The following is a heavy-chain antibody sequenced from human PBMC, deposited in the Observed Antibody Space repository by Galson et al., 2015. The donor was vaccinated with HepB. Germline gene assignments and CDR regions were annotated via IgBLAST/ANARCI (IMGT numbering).Heavy chain of an antibody. D-gene: IGHD6-19*01. CDR1: GFTFSNYG. J-gene: IGHJ4*02. CDR2: ISNDGSNK. V-gene: IGHV3-30*18. CDR3: AKDPYLYSALAGTIAGFDY. Sequence: SLRLSCAASGFTFSNYGMHWVRQAPGKGLEWVAVISNDGSNKYYADVVKGRFTITSDNSKNTLYLQMNSLRAEDTALYYCAKDPYLYSALAGTIAGFDYWGQGTLVTVSS.